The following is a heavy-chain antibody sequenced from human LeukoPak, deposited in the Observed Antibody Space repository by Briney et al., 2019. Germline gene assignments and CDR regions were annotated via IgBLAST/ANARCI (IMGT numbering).Heavy chain of an antibody. CDR1: GFTFSSYS. CDR2: ISSSSSYI. V-gene: IGHV3-21*01. J-gene: IGHJ4*02. CDR3: AREYYDFWSGPDY. D-gene: IGHD3-3*01. Sequence: GGSLRLSCAASGFTFSSYSMNWVRQAPGKGLEWVSSISSSSSYIYYADSVKGRFTISRDNAKNSLYLQMNSLRAEDTAVYYCAREYYDFWSGPDYWGQGTLVTVSS.